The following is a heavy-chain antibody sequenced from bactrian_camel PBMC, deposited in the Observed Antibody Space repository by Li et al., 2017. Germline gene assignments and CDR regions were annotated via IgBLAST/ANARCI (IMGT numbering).Heavy chain of an antibody. D-gene: IGHD5*01. V-gene: IGHV3S53*01. J-gene: IGHJ4*01. CDR3: AAVFGLTCSPGWVALSQAQYYY. Sequence: QLVESGGGSVQAGGSLRLSCAASGYRYSNNCMGWFRQAPGKEREGVAHFDSEGAIRYADSVKGRFTISKDNAKSTLYLQMNSLKPEDTAMYYCAAVFGLTCSPGWVALSQAQYYYWGQGTQVTVS. CDR1: GYRYSNNC. CDR2: FDSEGAI.